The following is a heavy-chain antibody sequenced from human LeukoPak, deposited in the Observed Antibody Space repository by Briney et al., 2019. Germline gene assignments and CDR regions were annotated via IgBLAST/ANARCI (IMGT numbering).Heavy chain of an antibody. V-gene: IGHV4-59*08. Sequence: SETLSLTCTVSGGSISSYYWSWIGQPPGKGLEWIGYIYYSGSTNYNPSLKSRVTISVDTSKNQFSLKLSSVTAADTAVYYCARADYYDSSGPFDYWGQGTLVTVSS. D-gene: IGHD3-22*01. CDR2: IYYSGST. CDR1: GGSISSYY. CDR3: ARADYYDSSGPFDY. J-gene: IGHJ4*02.